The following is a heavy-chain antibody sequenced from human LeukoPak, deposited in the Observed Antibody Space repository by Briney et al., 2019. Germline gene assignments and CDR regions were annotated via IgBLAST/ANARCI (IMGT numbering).Heavy chain of an antibody. D-gene: IGHD2/OR15-2a*01. CDR3: ARDLSVG. J-gene: IGHJ4*02. CDR1: GFTFSRFW. CDR2: IKEDGSEK. Sequence: GGSLGLSCAASGFTFSRFWMTWVRQAPGRGLEWVANIKEDGSEKNYVDSVKGRFTISRDNAKNSLYLQMNSLRAEDTAVYYCARDLSVGGGQGTLVTVSS. V-gene: IGHV3-7*01.